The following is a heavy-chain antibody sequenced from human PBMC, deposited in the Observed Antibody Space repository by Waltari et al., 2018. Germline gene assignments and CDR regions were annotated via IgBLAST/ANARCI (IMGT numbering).Heavy chain of an antibody. Sequence: QVQLVQSGAEVKKPGDSVKVSCKASGYIFIDHYIHWIRQAPGQGPEWVGRINRKSGVTKSAQNFQRRVTMTMDTSVNTAYMQLTSLTSDDTALFYCAREVVRTTMVDPWGQGTLVTVSS. V-gene: IGHV1-2*06. CDR3: AREVVRTTMVDP. CDR1: GYIFIDHY. D-gene: IGHD1-1*01. J-gene: IGHJ5*02. CDR2: INRKSGVT.